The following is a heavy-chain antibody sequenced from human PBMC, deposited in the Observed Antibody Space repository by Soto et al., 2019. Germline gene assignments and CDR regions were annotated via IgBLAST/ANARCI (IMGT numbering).Heavy chain of an antibody. CDR1: GDSVSSNSAA. D-gene: IGHD1-20*01. J-gene: IGHJ5*02. Sequence: QTLSRTCAISGDSVSSNSAAWNWIRQSPSRGLEWLGRTYYRSKWYNDYAVSVKSRITINPDTSKNQFSLQLNSVTPEDTAVYYCASDSINWHQVWFDPWGQGTLVIVYS. CDR3: ASDSINWHQVWFDP. V-gene: IGHV6-1*01. CDR2: TYYRSKWYN.